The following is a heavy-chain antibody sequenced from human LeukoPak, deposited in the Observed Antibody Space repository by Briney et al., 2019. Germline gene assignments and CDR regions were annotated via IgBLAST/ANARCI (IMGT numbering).Heavy chain of an antibody. CDR3: ARDGSSGWSNNWFDP. V-gene: IGHV6-1*01. CDR2: TYYRSKRYA. Sequence: SQTLSLTCAISGDGVSSNSAAWNWIRQSPSRGLEWLGRTYYRSKRYADYAVSVKGRITINPDTSKNQVSLQLNSVTPEDTAMYYCARDGSSGWSNNWFDPWGQGTLVTVSS. CDR1: GDGVSSNSAA. D-gene: IGHD6-19*01. J-gene: IGHJ5*02.